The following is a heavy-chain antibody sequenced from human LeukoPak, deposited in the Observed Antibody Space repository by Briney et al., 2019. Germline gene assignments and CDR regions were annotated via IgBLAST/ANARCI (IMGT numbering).Heavy chain of an antibody. Sequence: ASVKVSCKASGGTFSSYAISWVRQAPGQGLEWMGGIIPIFGTANYAQKFQGRVTITADKSTSTAYMELSSLRSEDTAVYYCARGYYYDSSGQLYYYYYYMDVWGKGTTVTVSS. V-gene: IGHV1-69*06. D-gene: IGHD3-22*01. J-gene: IGHJ6*03. CDR1: GGTFSSYA. CDR2: IIPIFGTA. CDR3: ARGYYYDSSGQLYYYYYYMDV.